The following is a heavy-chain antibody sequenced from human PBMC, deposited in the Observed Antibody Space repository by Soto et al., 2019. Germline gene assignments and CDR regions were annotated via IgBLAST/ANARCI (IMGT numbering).Heavy chain of an antibody. CDR3: AYLPCSGGSCYWFSFSGMDV. D-gene: IGHD2-15*01. J-gene: IGHJ6*02. CDR1: GFSLSTSGVG. CDR2: IYWDDDK. V-gene: IGHV2-5*02. Sequence: QITLKESGPTLVKPTQTLTLTCTFSGFSLSTSGVGVAWIRQPPGKALEWLALIYWDDDKRYRPSLESRVTITKDTSKYQVVLTMTNIDSVDTATYYCAYLPCSGGSCYWFSFSGMDVWGQGTRVTVSS.